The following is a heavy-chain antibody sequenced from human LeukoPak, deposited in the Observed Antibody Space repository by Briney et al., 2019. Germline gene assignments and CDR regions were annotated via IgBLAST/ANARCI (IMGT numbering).Heavy chain of an antibody. J-gene: IGHJ4*02. CDR1: GFTFSSYA. CDR3: AKDLGIAVAGVFDY. CDR2: ISGSGDST. V-gene: IGHV3-23*01. Sequence: GGSLRLSCAASGFTFSSYAMSWVRQVPGKGLEWVSVISGSGDSTYYADSVKGRFTISRDNSKNMLYLQMNSLRAEDTAVYYCAKDLGIAVAGVFDYWGQGTLVTVSS. D-gene: IGHD6-19*01.